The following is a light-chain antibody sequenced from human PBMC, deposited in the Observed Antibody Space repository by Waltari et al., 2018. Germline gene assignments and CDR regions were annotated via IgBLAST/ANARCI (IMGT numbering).Light chain of an antibody. Sequence: QSVLTQPASVSGSPGQSITISCTGSRSDVGNYNFVSWYLQHPDEAPKLVIYEGSKRPSGISIRFSGSKSGNTASLTISRLQAEDEADYFCCSYAGSRTPWVFGGGTRVTVL. CDR2: EGS. CDR1: RSDVGNYNF. J-gene: IGLJ3*02. V-gene: IGLV2-23*01. CDR3: CSYAGSRTPWV.